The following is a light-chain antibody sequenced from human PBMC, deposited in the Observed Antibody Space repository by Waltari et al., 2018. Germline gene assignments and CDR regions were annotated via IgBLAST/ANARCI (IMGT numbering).Light chain of an antibody. CDR3: ALYLGSGFSWV. CDR2: STN. V-gene: IGLV8-61*01. J-gene: IGLJ3*02. Sequence: QTVVTQEPWFSVSPGGTVTLTCGLSSGSVPTSSFVSWYQQTPGQAPRALIYSTNTRSSGVPERFSGSILGNKAALTITGAQADDESDYYCALYLGSGFSWVFGGGTKLTVL. CDR1: SGSVPTSSF.